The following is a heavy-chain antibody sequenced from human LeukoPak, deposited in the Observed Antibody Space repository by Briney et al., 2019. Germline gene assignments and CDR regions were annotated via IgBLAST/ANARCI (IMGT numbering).Heavy chain of an antibody. CDR3: ATSLNSGELDAFDI. Sequence: ASVKVSCKASGYTFTGYYMHWVRQAPGQGLEWMGWINPNSGGTNYAQKFQGRVTMTRDMSTSTVYMELSSLRSEDTAVYYCATSLNSGELDAFDIWGQGTMVTVSS. D-gene: IGHD7-27*01. V-gene: IGHV1-2*02. J-gene: IGHJ3*02. CDR1: GYTFTGYY. CDR2: INPNSGGT.